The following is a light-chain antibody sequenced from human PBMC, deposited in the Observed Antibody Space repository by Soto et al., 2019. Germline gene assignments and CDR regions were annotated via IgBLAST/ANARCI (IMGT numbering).Light chain of an antibody. CDR1: SSDVGGYDY. J-gene: IGLJ2*01. CDR3: SSYTSSATLI. V-gene: IGLV2-14*01. CDR2: EVA. Sequence: QSALTQPASVSGSLGQSITISCSGTSSDVGGYDYVSWYQQYPGKAPKLIIYEVANRPSGLSYRFSGSKSGNTASLTISGLQAEDEADYYCSSYTSSATLIFGGGTKVTVI.